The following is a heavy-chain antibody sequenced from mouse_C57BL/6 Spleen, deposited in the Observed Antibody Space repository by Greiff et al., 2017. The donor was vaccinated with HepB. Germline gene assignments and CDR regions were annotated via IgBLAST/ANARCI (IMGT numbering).Heavy chain of an antibody. D-gene: IGHD2-4*01. CDR2: IYPGDGDT. V-gene: IGHV1-82*01. Sequence: QVQLQQSGPELVKPGASVKISCKASGYAFSSSWMNWVKQRPGKGLEWIGRIYPGDGDTNYNGKFKGKATLTADKSSSTAYMQLSSLTSEDSAVYFCARSDYDYDGGWYFDVWGTGTTVTVSS. J-gene: IGHJ1*03. CDR1: GYAFSSSW. CDR3: ARSDYDYDGGWYFDV.